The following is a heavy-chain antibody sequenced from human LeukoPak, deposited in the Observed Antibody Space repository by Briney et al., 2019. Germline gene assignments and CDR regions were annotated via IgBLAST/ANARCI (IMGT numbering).Heavy chain of an antibody. CDR3: ASYYGPGSYDHYYGMDV. CDR1: GGTFSSYA. J-gene: IGHJ6*04. D-gene: IGHD3-10*01. Sequence: ASVKVSCKASGGTFSSYAISWVRQAPGQGLEWMGGIIPIFGTANYAQKFQGRVTITADESTSTAYMELSSLRSEDTAVYYCASYYGPGSYDHYYGMDVWGKGTTVTVSS. CDR2: IIPIFGTA. V-gene: IGHV1-69*01.